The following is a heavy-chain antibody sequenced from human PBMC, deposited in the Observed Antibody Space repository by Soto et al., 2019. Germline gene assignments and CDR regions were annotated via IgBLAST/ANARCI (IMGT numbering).Heavy chain of an antibody. CDR2: IIPIFGTA. D-gene: IGHD5-18*01. Sequence: ASVKVSCKASGGTFSSYAISWVRQAPGQGLEWMGGIIPIFGTANYAQKFQGRVTITADKSTSTAYMELSSRRSEDTAVYYCARDRGYSYGTFDYWGQGTLVTVSS. CDR3: ARDRGYSYGTFDY. J-gene: IGHJ4*02. CDR1: GGTFSSYA. V-gene: IGHV1-69*06.